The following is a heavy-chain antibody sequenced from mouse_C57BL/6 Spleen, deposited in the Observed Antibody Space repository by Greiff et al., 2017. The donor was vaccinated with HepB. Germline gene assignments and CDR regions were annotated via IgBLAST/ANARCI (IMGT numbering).Heavy chain of an antibody. V-gene: IGHV1-15*01. CDR1: GYTFTDYE. D-gene: IGHD2-5*01. CDR2: IDPETGGT. J-gene: IGHJ3*01. Sequence: QVQLQQSGAELVRPGASVTLSCKASGYTFTDYEMHWVKQTPVHGLEWIGAIDPETGGTAYNQKFKGKAILTADKSSSTAYMELRSLTSEDSAVYYCTRVYSNTWFAYWGQGTLVTVSA. CDR3: TRVYSNTWFAY.